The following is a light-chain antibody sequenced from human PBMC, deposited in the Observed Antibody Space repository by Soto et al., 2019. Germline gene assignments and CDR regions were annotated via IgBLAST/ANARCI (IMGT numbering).Light chain of an antibody. CDR3: QQFNSYPLT. CDR2: AAS. J-gene: IGKJ4*01. CDR1: QGIASS. V-gene: IGKV1-9*01. Sequence: DIHLTQSPSFLSASVGDRVTITCRASQGIASSLAWYQQKAGKAPKLLIYAASTLDSGVPSRFSGSGPGTECTLTISSLQPEDFAIYYCQQFNSYPLTFGGGTKVEIK.